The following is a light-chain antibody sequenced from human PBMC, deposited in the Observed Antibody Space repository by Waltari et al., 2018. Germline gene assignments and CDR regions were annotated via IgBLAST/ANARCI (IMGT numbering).Light chain of an antibody. CDR3: QQGYRTPHT. Sequence: DIQLMQSPSSLSTDVGDRVTITCRAIQSIGTSLNWYQQKAGKAPNLLIYAASSLSSGVSSRFSGFGSGTDFTLTITSLQPEDFGTYFCQQGYRTPHTFGQGTKLDIK. CDR1: QSIGTS. CDR2: AAS. J-gene: IGKJ2*01. V-gene: IGKV1-39*01.